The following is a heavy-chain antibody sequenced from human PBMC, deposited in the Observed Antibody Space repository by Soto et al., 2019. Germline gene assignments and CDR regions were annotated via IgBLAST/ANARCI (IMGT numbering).Heavy chain of an antibody. V-gene: IGHV3-23*01. J-gene: IGHJ1*01. CDR3: AKGVPGIAVAGTGYFQH. CDR1: GFTFSSYA. Sequence: EVQLLESGGGLVQPGGSLRLSCAASGFTFSSYAMSWVRQASGKGLEWVSGISGSGDSTYYADSVKGRFTISRENSKNTLYPQMNSRRAEDTAVYYCAKGVPGIAVAGTGYFQHWGQGTMVTVSA. CDR2: ISGSGDST. D-gene: IGHD6-19*01.